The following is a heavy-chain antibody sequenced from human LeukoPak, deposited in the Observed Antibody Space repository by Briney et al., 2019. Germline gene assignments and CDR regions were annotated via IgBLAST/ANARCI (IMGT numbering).Heavy chain of an antibody. J-gene: IGHJ4*02. V-gene: IGHV1-69*02. D-gene: IGHD2-2*02. CDR2: IIPILGIA. CDR3: ARRYCSSTSCYTGFDY. Sequence: SVKVSCKASGGTFSSYTISWVRQAPGQGLEWMGRIIPILGIANYAQKFQGRVTITADKSTSTAYMELSSLRSEDTAVYYCARRYCSSTSCYTGFDYWGQGTLVTVTS. CDR1: GGTFSSYT.